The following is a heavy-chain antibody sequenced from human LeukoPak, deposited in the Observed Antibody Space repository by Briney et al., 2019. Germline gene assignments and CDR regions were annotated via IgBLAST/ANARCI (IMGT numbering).Heavy chain of an antibody. D-gene: IGHD2/OR15-2a*01. CDR3: ARHDCDSSRCSVSWFDP. V-gene: IGHV4-39*01. J-gene: IGHJ5*02. CDR1: GVSMSSSPYY. Sequence: SETLSLTCTVSGVSMSSSPYYWGWIRQPPGKGLEWIGTIYDSGNTNYNPSLRSRLTISVDTSRNQFSLKLSSVTAADTAVYYCARHDCDSSRCSVSWFDPWGQGTLVTVSS. CDR2: IYDSGNT.